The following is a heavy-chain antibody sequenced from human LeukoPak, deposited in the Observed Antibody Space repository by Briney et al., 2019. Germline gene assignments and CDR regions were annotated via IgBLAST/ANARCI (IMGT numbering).Heavy chain of an antibody. Sequence: KPSETLSLTCTVSGDSISSSSYYWGWIRQPPGEGLEWVGSISYTGSTNYNPSLKSRVTISVDTSKIQFSLKLTSVTATDTAVYYCARLWSSSQELDYWGQGTLVTVSS. CDR3: ARLWSSSQELDY. J-gene: IGHJ4*02. D-gene: IGHD6-6*01. CDR1: GDSISSSSYY. V-gene: IGHV4-39*01. CDR2: ISYTGST.